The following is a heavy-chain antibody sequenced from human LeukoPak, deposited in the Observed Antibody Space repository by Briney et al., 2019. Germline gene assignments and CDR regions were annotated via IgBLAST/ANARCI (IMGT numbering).Heavy chain of an antibody. V-gene: IGHV1-46*01. J-gene: IGHJ6*03. Sequence: GASVKVSCKASGYTFTSYYMHWVRQAPGQGLEWRGIINPSGGSTSYAQKFQGRVTMTRDMSTSTVYMELSSLRSEDTAVYYCARDGVDQGVREVQEITYNYYMDVWGKGTTVTVSS. CDR1: GYTFTSYY. CDR3: ARDGVDQGVREVQEITYNYYMDV. D-gene: IGHD3-10*01. CDR2: INPSGGST.